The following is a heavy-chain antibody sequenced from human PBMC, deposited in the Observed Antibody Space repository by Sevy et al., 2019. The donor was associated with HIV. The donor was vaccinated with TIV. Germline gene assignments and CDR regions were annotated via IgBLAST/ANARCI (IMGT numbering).Heavy chain of an antibody. V-gene: IGHV1-2*02. CDR1: GYTFTGYY. CDR3: ARFHPPRLLFDY. CDR2: INPNSGGT. Sequence: ASVKVSCKASGYTFTGYYMHWVRQAPGQGLEWMGWINPNSGGTNYAQKFQGRVTMTRDTSISTAYMELGRLRSDDTAVYYCARFHPPRLLFDYWGQGTLVTVSS. J-gene: IGHJ4*02. D-gene: IGHD6-25*01.